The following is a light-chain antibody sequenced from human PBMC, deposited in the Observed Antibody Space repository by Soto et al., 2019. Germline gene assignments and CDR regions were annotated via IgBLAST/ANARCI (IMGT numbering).Light chain of an antibody. Sequence: QSVLTQPASVSRSPGQSITISCTGTSSDVGGYNYVSWYQQHPGKAPKLMIYDVSNRPSGVSNRFSGSKSGNTAPLTISGLQAEDEADYYCSSYTSSSTLDVFGTGAKVTVL. CDR2: DVS. CDR3: SSYTSSSTLDV. CDR1: SSDVGGYNY. J-gene: IGLJ1*01. V-gene: IGLV2-14*01.